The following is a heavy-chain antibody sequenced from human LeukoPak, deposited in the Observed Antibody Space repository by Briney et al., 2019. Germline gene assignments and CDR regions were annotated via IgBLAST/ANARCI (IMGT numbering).Heavy chain of an antibody. V-gene: IGHV1-18*01. CDR1: GYTFTSYG. Sequence: ASVKVSCKASGYTFTSYGISWVRQAPGQGLEWMGWISAYNGNTNYAQKLQGRVTMTTDTSTSTAYMELRSLRSDDTAVYYCARGEDTAMVTAGPPDYWGQGTLVTVSS. D-gene: IGHD5-18*01. CDR3: ARGEDTAMVTAGPPDY. J-gene: IGHJ4*02. CDR2: ISAYNGNT.